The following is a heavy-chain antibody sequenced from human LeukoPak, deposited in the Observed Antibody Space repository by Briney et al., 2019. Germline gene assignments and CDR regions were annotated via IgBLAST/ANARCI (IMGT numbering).Heavy chain of an antibody. J-gene: IGHJ3*02. CDR1: GYTFTNHV. CDR2: MHSNSGNT. V-gene: IGHV1-8*01. D-gene: IGHD3-22*01. CDR3: ARAVRDYYDSSGNYDAFDI. Sequence: ASVKVSCKASGYTFTNHVINWVRQASGQGLEWMGWMHSNSGNTGYAQKFQGRVSMTTNPSISTAYMELSSLRSEDTAIYYCARAVRDYYDSSGNYDAFDIWGQGTMVTVSS.